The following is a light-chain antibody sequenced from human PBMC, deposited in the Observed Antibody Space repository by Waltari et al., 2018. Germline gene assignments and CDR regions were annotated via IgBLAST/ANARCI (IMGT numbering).Light chain of an antibody. J-gene: IGLJ3*02. CDR3: ATWDDSLNGWV. V-gene: IGLV1-44*01. CDR1: NSNIGKNT. Sequence: SVVTQPPSASAPPGQRVTMSCSGSNSNIGKNTVNCYQQLPGTAPKLLVFRNDQRPSGVPDRFSASRSGTSASLAISGLQFDDEADYYCATWDDSLNGWVFGGGTRLTVL. CDR2: RND.